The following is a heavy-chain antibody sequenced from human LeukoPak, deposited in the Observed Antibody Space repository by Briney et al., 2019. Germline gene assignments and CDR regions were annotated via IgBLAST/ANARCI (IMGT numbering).Heavy chain of an antibody. CDR2: ISAYNGNT. CDR1: GYTFTGFY. D-gene: IGHD2-15*01. J-gene: IGHJ4*02. V-gene: IGHV1-18*04. CDR3: ARDHPPAWCSGGSCSYYFDY. Sequence: GASVKVSCKASGYTFTGFYMHWVRQAPGQGLEWMGWISAYNGNTNYAQKLQGRVTMTTDTSTSTAYMELRSLRSDDTAVYYCARDHPPAWCSGGSCSYYFDYWGQGTLVTVSS.